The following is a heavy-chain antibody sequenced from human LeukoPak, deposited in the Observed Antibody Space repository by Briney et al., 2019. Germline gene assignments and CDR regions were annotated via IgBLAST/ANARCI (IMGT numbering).Heavy chain of an antibody. V-gene: IGHV4-59*11. CDR1: GGSISIHY. D-gene: IGHD6-13*01. J-gene: IGHJ4*02. CDR2: IFYSGST. CDR3: ARGGSWYGY. Sequence: ASETLSLTCSVSGGSISIHYWSWIRQPPGKGLEWIGYIFYSGSTDYNPSLKSRVTISVDTSKNQFSLKLSSVTAADTAVYYCARGGSWYGYWGQGTLVTVSP.